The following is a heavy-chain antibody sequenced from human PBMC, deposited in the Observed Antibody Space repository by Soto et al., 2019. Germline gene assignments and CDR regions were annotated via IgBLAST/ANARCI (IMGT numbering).Heavy chain of an antibody. D-gene: IGHD6-19*01. J-gene: IGHJ6*03. Sequence: QDQLVQSGAEVKKPGASVTVSCKASGYSFTNYGITWVRQAPGQGLEWMGWISGFNGNTHYAQKRQGRVTMTTDASTSTAYMELRSLRSDDTAGYYCARDRGVAPPVAGNTHYYYYMDVWGKGTTVTVSS. V-gene: IGHV1-18*01. CDR2: ISGFNGNT. CDR1: GYSFTNYG. CDR3: ARDRGVAPPVAGNTHYYYYMDV.